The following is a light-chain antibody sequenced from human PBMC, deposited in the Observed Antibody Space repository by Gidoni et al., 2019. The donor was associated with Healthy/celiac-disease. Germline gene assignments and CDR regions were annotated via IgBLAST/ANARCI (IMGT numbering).Light chain of an antibody. V-gene: IGKV1-5*03. CDR2: QAS. J-gene: IGKJ1*01. CDR1: QSISSW. CDR3: QPYNSYAWT. Sequence: DIQMTQSPSTLSASVGDRVTITCRASQSISSWLAWYQQKPGKAPKLLLYQASSLESGVPSRFSCSGSGTEFTLTISSLQPDDFATYYCQPYNSYAWTFGQGTKVEIK.